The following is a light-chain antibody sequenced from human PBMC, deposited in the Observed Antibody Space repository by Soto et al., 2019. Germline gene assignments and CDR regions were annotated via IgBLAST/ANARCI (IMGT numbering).Light chain of an antibody. V-gene: IGKV1-39*01. CDR1: QSISSY. CDR2: AAS. Sequence: DIQMTQSPSSLSASVGDRVSITCRASQSISSYLNWYQQKPGKAPKLLIYAASSLQSGAPSRFSGSGSGTDFTLIISSLQPEDFATYYCQQSYSTPFVTFGQGTKLEIK. CDR3: QQSYSTPFVT. J-gene: IGKJ2*01.